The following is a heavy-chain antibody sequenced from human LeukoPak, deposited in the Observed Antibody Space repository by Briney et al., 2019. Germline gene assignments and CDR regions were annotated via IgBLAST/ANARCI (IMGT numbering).Heavy chain of an antibody. J-gene: IGHJ4*02. CDR3: ARALGTGLVDY. CDR1: GGSLSYY. CDR2: IYYTGST. V-gene: IGHV4-39*07. D-gene: IGHD2-8*02. Sequence: SETLSLTCSVSGGSLSYYWVWIRQPPGKGLEWIGSIYYTGSTYYNPSLKSRVTLSLDTSNKRFSLKLNSVTAADTAVYYCARALGTGLVDYWGQGTLVTVSS.